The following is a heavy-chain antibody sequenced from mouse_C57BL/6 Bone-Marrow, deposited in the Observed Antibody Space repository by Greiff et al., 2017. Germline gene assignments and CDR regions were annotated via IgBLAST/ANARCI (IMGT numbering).Heavy chain of an antibody. J-gene: IGHJ1*03. V-gene: IGHV1-7*01. D-gene: IGHD2-5*01. CDR1: GYTFTSYW. Sequence: VQLVESGAELAKPGASVKLSCKASGYTFTSYWMHWVKQRPGQGLDWIGYINPSSGYTKYNQKFKDKATLTADKSSSTAYMQLRSLTYEDSAVXYCAKSCDSNYVYGYFDVWGTGTTVTVSA. CDR3: AKSCDSNYVYGYFDV. CDR2: INPSSGYT.